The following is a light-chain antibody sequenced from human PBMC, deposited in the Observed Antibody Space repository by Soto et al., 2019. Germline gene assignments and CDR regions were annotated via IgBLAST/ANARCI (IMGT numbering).Light chain of an antibody. CDR1: QSVTSS. Sequence: EIVLTQSPATLSLSPGDRATLSCRASQSVTSSLASFQQKPGQAPRLLIYDVSRRATAIPARFSGSGSGTDFTLTISSLEPEDFAVYYCQQRTSWPTFGGGTKVEIK. J-gene: IGKJ4*01. CDR2: DVS. V-gene: IGKV3-11*01. CDR3: QQRTSWPT.